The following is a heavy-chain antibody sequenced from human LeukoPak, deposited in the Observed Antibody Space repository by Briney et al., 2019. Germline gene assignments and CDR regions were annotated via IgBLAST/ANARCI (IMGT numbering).Heavy chain of an antibody. D-gene: IGHD3-3*01. CDR3: AKTHSQYYDFWSGPHAFDI. V-gene: IGHV3-30*02. CDR1: GFTFSSYG. CDR2: ISYDGGNK. J-gene: IGHJ3*02. Sequence: GGSLCLSCPASGFTFSSYGLAWFRRPPGRGGGGWALISYDGGNKYYADSVKGRFTISGDTSKNTLYLQINRVRAEDTAVYYCAKTHSQYYDFWSGPHAFDIWGQGTKVTVSS.